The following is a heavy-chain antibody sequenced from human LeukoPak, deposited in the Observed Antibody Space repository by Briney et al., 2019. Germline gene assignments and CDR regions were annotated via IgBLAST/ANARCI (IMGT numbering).Heavy chain of an antibody. Sequence: SETLSLTCAVSSGSFTSRAYYWTWIRQPAGKGLEWIGRVYTTVSTNYNPSLMGRVSIALDPSINQFSLRLTSVTAADTAVYYCALSIVETFGGITEYWGPGALVSVSS. CDR3: ALSIVETFGGITEY. CDR1: SGSFTSRAYY. D-gene: IGHD3-16*01. V-gene: IGHV4-61*02. CDR2: VYTTVST. J-gene: IGHJ4*02.